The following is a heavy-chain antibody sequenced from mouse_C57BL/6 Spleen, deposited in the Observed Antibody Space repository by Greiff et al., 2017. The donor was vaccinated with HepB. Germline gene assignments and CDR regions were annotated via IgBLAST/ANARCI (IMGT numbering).Heavy chain of an antibody. Sequence: VQLKESGPELVKPGASVKISCKASGYSFTDYNMNWVKQSNGKSLEWIGVINPNYGTTSYNQKFKGKATLTVDQSSSTAYMQLNSLTSEDSAVYYCARSYYGSSYWFAYWGQGTLVTVSA. CDR1: GYSFTDYN. CDR3: ARSYYGSSYWFAY. V-gene: IGHV1-39*01. J-gene: IGHJ3*01. CDR2: INPNYGTT. D-gene: IGHD1-1*01.